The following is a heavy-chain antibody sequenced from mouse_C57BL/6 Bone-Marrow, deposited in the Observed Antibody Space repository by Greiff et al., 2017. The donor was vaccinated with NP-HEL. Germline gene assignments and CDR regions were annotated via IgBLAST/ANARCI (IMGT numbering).Heavy chain of an antibody. CDR1: GYTFTDYY. CDR2: IYPGSGNT. J-gene: IGHJ1*03. Sequence: QVQLQQSGAELVRPGASVKLSCKASGYTFTDYYINWVKQRPGQGLEWIARIYPGSGNTYYNEKFKGKATLTAEKSSSTAYMQLSSLTSEDSAVYFCARDYYPWYFDVWGTGTTVTVSS. V-gene: IGHV1-76*01. D-gene: IGHD1-1*01. CDR3: ARDYYPWYFDV.